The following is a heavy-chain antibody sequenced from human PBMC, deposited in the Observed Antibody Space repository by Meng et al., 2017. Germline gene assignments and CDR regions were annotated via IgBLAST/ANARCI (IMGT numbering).Heavy chain of an antibody. CDR2: IYYNGST. CDR3: ARELSTMIVPGGWFDP. J-gene: IGHJ5*02. V-gene: IGHV4-59*01. D-gene: IGHD3-22*01. CDR1: GGSISSYY. Sequence: SETLSLTCTVSGGSISSYYWSWIRQPPGKGLEWIGYIYYNGSTNYNPSLKSRVTISVDTSKNQFSLKLSSVTAADTAVYYCARELSTMIVPGGWFDPWGQGTLVTVSS.